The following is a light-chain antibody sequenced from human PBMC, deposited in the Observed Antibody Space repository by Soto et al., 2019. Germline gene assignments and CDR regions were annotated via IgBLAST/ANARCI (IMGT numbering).Light chain of an antibody. CDR2: EVS. V-gene: IGLV2-14*01. J-gene: IGLJ1*01. CDR1: SSDVGAYNY. CDR3: SSHTSSSTPYV. Sequence: QSALTQPASVSGSPRPSITIPCTGTSSDVGAYNYVSWYQQHPGKAPKLMIYEVSNRPSGVSNRFSGSKSASTASLTISGLQAEDEADYYCSSHTSSSTPYVFGTGTKVTVL.